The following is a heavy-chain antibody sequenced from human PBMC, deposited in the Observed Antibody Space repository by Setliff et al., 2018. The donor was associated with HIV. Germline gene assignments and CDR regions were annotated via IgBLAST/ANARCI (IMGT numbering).Heavy chain of an antibody. Sequence: SETLSLTCYVTDDPISSYYWSWVRQPAGKGLEWIGRLYVSGDTNYNPSLKSRVIMSLDTSKKHFSLNLKSVTAADTAVYYCALTGHRQLRGYMDVWGKGTTVTVS. V-gene: IGHV4-4*07. CDR1: DDPISSYY. D-gene: IGHD1-1*01. J-gene: IGHJ6*03. CDR3: ALTGHRQLRGYMDV. CDR2: LYVSGDT.